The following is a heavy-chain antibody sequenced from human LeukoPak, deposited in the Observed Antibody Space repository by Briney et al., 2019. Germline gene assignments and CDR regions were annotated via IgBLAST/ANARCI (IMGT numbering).Heavy chain of an antibody. V-gene: IGHV1-2*02. CDR1: GYTFTDYY. CDR2: INPNSGGT. D-gene: IGHD1-26*01. Sequence: ASVKVSCKASGYTFTDYYMHWVRQAPGQGLEWMGWINPNSGGTNCAQKFQGRVTLTRDTSTSTVYMELGELRSDDTAMYYCARDGNFDYWGQGARVTVSS. CDR3: ARDGNFDY. J-gene: IGHJ4*02.